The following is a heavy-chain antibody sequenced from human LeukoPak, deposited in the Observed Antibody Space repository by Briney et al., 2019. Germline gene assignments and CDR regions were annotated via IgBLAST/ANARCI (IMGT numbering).Heavy chain of an antibody. CDR2: ISFSGSYI. CDR1: GFTFTTYG. D-gene: IGHD3/OR15-3a*01. CDR3: ARGTGTGWRFDF. J-gene: IGHJ4*02. Sequence: EGSLRLSCAASGFTFTTYGFNWVRQAPGKGLEWVSSISFSGSYIYYADSVKGRFTISRDNAKNSVYLQMNSLRDDDTAVYYCARGTGTGWRFDFWGQGTLVTVSS. V-gene: IGHV3-21*01.